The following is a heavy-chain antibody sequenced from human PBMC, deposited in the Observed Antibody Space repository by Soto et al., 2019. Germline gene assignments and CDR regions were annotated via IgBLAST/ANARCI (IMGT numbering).Heavy chain of an antibody. D-gene: IGHD1-26*01. CDR1: GFTFSSYG. Sequence: QVQLVESGGGVVQPGRSLRLSCAASGFTFSSYGMHWVRQAPGKGLEWVAVISYDGSNKYYADSVKGRFTISRDNSKNTLYLQMNSLRAEDTAVYYCAKVVEPEGAFDIWGQGTMVTVSS. CDR2: ISYDGSNK. J-gene: IGHJ3*02. CDR3: AKVVEPEGAFDI. V-gene: IGHV3-30*18.